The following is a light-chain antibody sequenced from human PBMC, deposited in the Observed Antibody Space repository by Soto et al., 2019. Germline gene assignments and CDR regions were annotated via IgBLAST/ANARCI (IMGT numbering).Light chain of an antibody. CDR1: QGISTY. CDR3: QKDNSAPRT. J-gene: IGKJ1*01. CDR2: AAS. V-gene: IGKV1-27*01. Sequence: DIQMTQSPSSLSASVGDRVTITCRASQGISTYLAWYQQQPGKVPKLLIYAASTLQSGVPSRFSGSGSRTDFTLTISSLQPEDVATYYCQKDNSAPRTFGQGTKVQIK.